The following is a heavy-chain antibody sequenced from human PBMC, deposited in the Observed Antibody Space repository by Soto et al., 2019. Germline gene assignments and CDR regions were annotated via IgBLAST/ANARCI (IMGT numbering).Heavy chain of an antibody. V-gene: IGHV3-53*01. Sequence: GGSLRLSCAASGFTVSSNYMSWVRQAPGKGLEWVSVIYSGGSTYYADSVKGRFTISRDNSKNTLYLQMNSLRAEDTAVYYCARGVAVAGTKYYYYGMDVWGQGTTVTVSS. CDR1: GFTVSSNY. CDR3: ARGVAVAGTKYYYYGMDV. D-gene: IGHD6-19*01. CDR2: IYSGGST. J-gene: IGHJ6*02.